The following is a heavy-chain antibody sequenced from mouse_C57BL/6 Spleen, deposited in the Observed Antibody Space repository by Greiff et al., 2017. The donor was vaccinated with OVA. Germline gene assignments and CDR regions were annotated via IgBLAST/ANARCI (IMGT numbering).Heavy chain of an antibody. CDR2: ISSGGDYI. V-gene: IGHV5-9-1*02. CDR3: TRDRNPGFAY. Sequence: EVQVVESGEGLVKPGGSLKLSCAASGFTFSSYAMSWVRQTPEKRLEWVAYISSGGDYIYYADTVKGRFTISRDNARNTLYLQMSSLKSEDTAMYYCTRDRNPGFAYWGQGTLVTVSA. J-gene: IGHJ3*01. CDR1: GFTFSSYA.